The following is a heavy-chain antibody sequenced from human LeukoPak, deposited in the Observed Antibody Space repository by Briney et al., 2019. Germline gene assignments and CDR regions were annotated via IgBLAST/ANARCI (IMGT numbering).Heavy chain of an antibody. D-gene: IGHD3-10*01. CDR3: ARDPQYYYGSGSYYNVGLGY. CDR1: GFTFSSYW. CDR2: IKQDGSEK. J-gene: IGHJ4*02. Sequence: GGSLRLSCAASGFTFSSYWMSWVRQAPGKGPEWVANIKQDGSEKYYVDSVKGRFTISRDNAKNSLYLQMNSLRAEDTAVYYCARDPQYYYGSGSYYNVGLGYWGQGTLVTVSS. V-gene: IGHV3-7*01.